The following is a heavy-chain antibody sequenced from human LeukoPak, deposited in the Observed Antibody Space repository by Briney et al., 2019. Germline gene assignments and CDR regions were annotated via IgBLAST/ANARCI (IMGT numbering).Heavy chain of an antibody. Sequence: KPSETLSLTCTVSGGSISSSSYYWGWIRQPPGKGLEWIGSIYYSGSTYYNPSLKSRVTISVDTSKNQFSLKLSSVTAADTAVYYCARFPLTMVVTPLSIYWGQGTLVTVSS. CDR1: GGSISSSSYY. CDR3: ARFPLTMVVTPLSIY. J-gene: IGHJ4*02. CDR2: IYYSGST. D-gene: IGHD4-23*01. V-gene: IGHV4-39*01.